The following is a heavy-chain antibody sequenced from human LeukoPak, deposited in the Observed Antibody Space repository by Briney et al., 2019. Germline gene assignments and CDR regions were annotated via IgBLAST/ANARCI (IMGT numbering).Heavy chain of an antibody. CDR2: INPNSGGT. J-gene: IGHJ5*02. D-gene: IGHD2-15*01. Sequence: ASVKVSCKASGYTFTSYYMHWVRQAPGQGLERMGWINPNSGGTNYAQKFQGRVTMTRDTSISTAYMELSRLRSDDTAVYYCARDEGCSGGSCYSKYNWFDPWGQGTLVTVSS. CDR3: ARDEGCSGGSCYSKYNWFDP. V-gene: IGHV1-2*02. CDR1: GYTFTSYY.